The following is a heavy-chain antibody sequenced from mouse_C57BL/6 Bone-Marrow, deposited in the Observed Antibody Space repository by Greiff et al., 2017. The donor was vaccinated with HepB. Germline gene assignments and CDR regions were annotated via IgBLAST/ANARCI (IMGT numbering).Heavy chain of an antibody. D-gene: IGHD2-12*01. CDR3: ARERGVTGGFDY. CDR2: IYPSDSET. Sequence: QVQLQQPGAELVRPGSSVKLSCKASGYTFTSYWMDWVKQRPGQGLEWIGNIYPSDSETHYNQKFKDKATLTVDKSSSTAYMQLSSLTSEDSAVYYCARERGVTGGFDYWGQGTTLTVSS. CDR1: GYTFTSYW. V-gene: IGHV1-61*01. J-gene: IGHJ2*01.